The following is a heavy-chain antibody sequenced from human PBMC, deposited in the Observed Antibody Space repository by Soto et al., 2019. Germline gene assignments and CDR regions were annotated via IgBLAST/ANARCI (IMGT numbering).Heavy chain of an antibody. D-gene: IGHD3-10*01. J-gene: IGHJ3*01. V-gene: IGHV3-23*01. Sequence: EMQLLESGGGLVQPGGSLRLSCAASGFTFSSYSMNWVRQTPAQGLEWVSVVTGDGGTTFYADSVKGRFTISRDNSKNALYLQMNSLRLEDTALYYCARPIFSSGDYQSRAFDVWDRGTMVTVS. CDR3: ARPIFSSGDYQSRAFDV. CDR2: VTGDGGTT. CDR1: GFTFSSYS.